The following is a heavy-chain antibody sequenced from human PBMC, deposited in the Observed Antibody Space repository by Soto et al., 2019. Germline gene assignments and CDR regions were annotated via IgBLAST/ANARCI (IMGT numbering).Heavy chain of an antibody. CDR2: ISGSGGST. Sequence: GGSLRLSCAGSGFTFSSYAMSWVRQAPGKGLEWVSAISGSGGSTYYADSVKGRFTISRDNSKNTLYLQMNSLRAEDTAVYYCAKDQYHYYYGMDVWGQGTTVTVSS. J-gene: IGHJ6*02. V-gene: IGHV3-23*01. CDR1: GFTFSSYA. CDR3: AKDQYHYYYGMDV.